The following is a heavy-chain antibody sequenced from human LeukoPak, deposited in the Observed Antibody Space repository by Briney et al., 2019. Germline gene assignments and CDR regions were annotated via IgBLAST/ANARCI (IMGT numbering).Heavy chain of an antibody. CDR1: GGSFSRSSNY. V-gene: IGHV4-39*01. Sequence: KPSETLSLTCTVSGGSFSRSSNYWGWIRQPPGKGLEWIGNIYYSGGTYYNPSLKSRVTISVDTSKNQFSLNLSSVTAADTAVYYCARHGSGGGSYSQLDYWGQGTLVTVSS. CDR3: ARHGSGGGSYSQLDY. CDR2: IYYSGGT. D-gene: IGHD2-15*01. J-gene: IGHJ4*02.